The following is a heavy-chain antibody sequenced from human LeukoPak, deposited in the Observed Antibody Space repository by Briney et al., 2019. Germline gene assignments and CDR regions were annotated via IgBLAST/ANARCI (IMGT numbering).Heavy chain of an antibody. CDR2: ISGSGSGGRT. D-gene: IGHD4/OR15-4a*01. V-gene: IGHV3-23*01. CDR3: AKEVGPYGDDPLDY. CDR1: GLTFSNFA. J-gene: IGHJ4*02. Sequence: PGGSLRLSCAASGLTFSNFAMSWVRQAPGKGLEWVSVISGSGSGGRTYYADSVKGQFTISRDNSKKTLYLQMNRLRVEDTAVYYCAKEVGPYGDDPLDYWGQGTLVTVSS.